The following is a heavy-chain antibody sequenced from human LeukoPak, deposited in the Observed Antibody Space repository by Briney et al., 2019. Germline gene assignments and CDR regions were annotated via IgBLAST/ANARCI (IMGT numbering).Heavy chain of an antibody. D-gene: IGHD2-2*01. CDR3: ARDLYHENYYDHYMDV. V-gene: IGHV3-7*01. Sequence: GSLRLSCAASGFTFSSYWMSWVRQAPGKGLEWVANIKQDGSEKYYVDSVKGRFTISRDNAKNSLYLQMNSLRVEDTAVYYCARDLYHENYYDHYMDVWGKGTTVTVSS. J-gene: IGHJ6*03. CDR2: IKQDGSEK. CDR1: GFTFSSYW.